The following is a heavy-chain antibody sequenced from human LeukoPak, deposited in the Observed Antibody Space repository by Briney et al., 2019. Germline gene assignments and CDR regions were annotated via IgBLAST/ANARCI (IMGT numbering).Heavy chain of an antibody. D-gene: IGHD6-19*01. CDR3: AREGDSSGWYFDY. Sequence: SGALSLTCPGSGGSLRRFQWCWVRPPPGKGLGGIGYIYYSGSTNYNPSLKSRVTMSVDTSKNQFSLRLSSVTAAGTAVYYCAREGDSSGWYFDYWGQGTLVTVSS. J-gene: IGHJ4*02. CDR1: GGSLRRFQ. CDR2: IYYSGST. V-gene: IGHV4-59*01.